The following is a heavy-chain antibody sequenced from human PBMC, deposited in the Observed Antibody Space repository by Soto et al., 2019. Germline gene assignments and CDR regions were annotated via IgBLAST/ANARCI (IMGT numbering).Heavy chain of an antibody. J-gene: IGHJ2*01. V-gene: IGHV4-30-2*01. CDR2: IYHSGSI. CDR3: ARDPGL. Sequence: QLQLQESGSGLVKPSQTLSLTCAVSGGSISSGGYSWSWIRQPPGKGLEWIGYIYHSGSIYYNSSLXSXXTISVDRSKNQFSLKLSSVTAAATAVYYCARDPGLWGRGTLVTVSS. CDR1: GGSISSGGYS.